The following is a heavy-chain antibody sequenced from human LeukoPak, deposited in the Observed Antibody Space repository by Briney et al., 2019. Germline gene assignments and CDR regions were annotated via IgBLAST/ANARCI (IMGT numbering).Heavy chain of an antibody. CDR1: GYTFTSYD. D-gene: IGHD6-19*01. V-gene: IGHV1-8*01. CDR3: ARQGIAVAGTFDY. J-gene: IGHJ4*02. Sequence: ASVKVSCKASGYTFTSYDINWVQQATGQGLEWMGWMNPNSGNTGYAQKFQGRVTMTRNTSISTAYMELSSLRSEDTAVYYCARQGIAVAGTFDYWGQGTLVTVSS. CDR2: MNPNSGNT.